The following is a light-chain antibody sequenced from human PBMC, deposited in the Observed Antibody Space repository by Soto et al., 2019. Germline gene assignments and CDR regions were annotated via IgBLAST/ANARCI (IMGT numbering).Light chain of an antibody. Sequence: QSALTQPPSVSGSPGQSVTISCTGTSTDVGGYNVVSWYQQHPGKVPKLFIYDVSRRPSGVPDRFSGSKSGNTASLTISGLQAEDDAYYYCSSYAGSNTVVFGGGTKVTVL. CDR2: DVS. J-gene: IGLJ2*01. V-gene: IGLV2-11*01. CDR3: SSYAGSNTVV. CDR1: STDVGGYNV.